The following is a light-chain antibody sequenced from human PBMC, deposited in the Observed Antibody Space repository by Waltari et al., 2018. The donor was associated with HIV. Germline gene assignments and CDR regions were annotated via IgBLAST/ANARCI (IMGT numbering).Light chain of an antibody. CDR2: GAS. CDR1: PTINDY. CDR3: QQSYNMRT. V-gene: IGKV1-39*01. J-gene: IGKJ2*02. Sequence: DIQMTQSPSSLSASVGDSVTITFRASPTINDYLNWYQQKPGRAPKLLNYGASTLERGVPTRFSGSGAGRDFTLTSSSLQPEDVATYYCQQSYNMRTFGQGTKLDIK.